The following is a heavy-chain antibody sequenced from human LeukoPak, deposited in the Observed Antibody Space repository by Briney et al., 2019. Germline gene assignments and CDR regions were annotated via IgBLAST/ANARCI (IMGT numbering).Heavy chain of an antibody. CDR1: GFTFSSFN. V-gene: IGHV3-21*01. CDR3: ARDPYSGNYGNDYYYYMDA. Sequence: GGSLRLACAASGFTFSSFNMNWVRQAPGKAMEWVSSITSSGTHIYYADSVRGRSTISRDNAKNSLYLQMDSLGPDDTAVYYCARDPYSGNYGNDYYYYMDAWGKGTTVTISS. CDR2: ITSSGTHI. J-gene: IGHJ6*03. D-gene: IGHD1-26*01.